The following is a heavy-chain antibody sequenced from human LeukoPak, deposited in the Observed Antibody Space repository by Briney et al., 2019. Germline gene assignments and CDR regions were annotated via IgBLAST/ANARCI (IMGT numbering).Heavy chain of an antibody. Sequence: ASVKVSCKASGYTFTGYYMHWVRQPPGQGLEWMGWINPNSGGTNYAQKFQGRVTMTRDTSISTAYMELSRLRSDDTAVYYCARAGAYCGGDCYSPSGFDYWGQGTLVTVSS. CDR1: GYTFTGYY. CDR3: ARAGAYCGGDCYSPSGFDY. V-gene: IGHV1-2*02. D-gene: IGHD2-21*02. J-gene: IGHJ4*02. CDR2: INPNSGGT.